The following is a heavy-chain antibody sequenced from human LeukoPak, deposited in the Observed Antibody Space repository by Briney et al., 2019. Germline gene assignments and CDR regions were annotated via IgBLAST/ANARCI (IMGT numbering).Heavy chain of an antibody. CDR1: GYTLTELS. CDR2: FDPEDGET. V-gene: IGHV1-24*01. J-gene: IGHJ4*02. D-gene: IGHD5-24*01. CDR3: AHGKGRWLHLIY. Sequence: SVKVSCKVSGYTLTELSMHWVRQAPGKGLEWMGGFDPEDGETIYAQKFQGRVTMTEDTSTDKAYMELSSLRSEDTAVYYCAHGKGRWLHLIYWGQGTLVTVSS.